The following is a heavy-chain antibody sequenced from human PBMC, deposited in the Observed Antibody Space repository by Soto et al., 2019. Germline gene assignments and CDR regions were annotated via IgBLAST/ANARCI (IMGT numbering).Heavy chain of an antibody. CDR2: IIPIFGTA. CDR1: GGTFSSYA. V-gene: IGHV1-69*13. CDR3: ARVDHPRTRDYDILTGSLIPLDY. J-gene: IGHJ4*01. D-gene: IGHD3-9*01. Sequence: GASVKVSCKASGGTFSSYAISWVRQAPGQGLEWMGGIIPIFGTANYAQKFQGRVTITADESTSTAYMELSSLRSEDTAVYYCARVDHPRTRDYDILTGSLIPLDYWGHGTLVTVSS.